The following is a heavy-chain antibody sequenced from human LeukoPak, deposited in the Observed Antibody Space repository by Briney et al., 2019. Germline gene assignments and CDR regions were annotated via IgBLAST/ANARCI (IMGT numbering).Heavy chain of an antibody. Sequence: ASVKVSCKASGYTFTSYYMHWVRQAPGQGLEWMGRINPNSGGTNYAQKFQGRVTMTRDTSISTAYMELSRLRSDDTAVYYCARDRRATVTTPFYYYYGMDVWGQGTTVTVSS. D-gene: IGHD4-17*01. J-gene: IGHJ6*02. CDR3: ARDRRATVTTPFYYYYGMDV. CDR2: INPNSGGT. V-gene: IGHV1-2*06. CDR1: GYTFTSYY.